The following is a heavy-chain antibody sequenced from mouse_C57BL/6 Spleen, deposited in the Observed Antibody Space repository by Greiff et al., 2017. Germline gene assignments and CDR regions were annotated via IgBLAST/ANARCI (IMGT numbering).Heavy chain of an antibody. J-gene: IGHJ1*03. CDR3: ARGYGSSYDWYFDV. CDR1: GYAFSSYW. Sequence: VQRVESGAELVKPGASVKISCKASGYAFSSYWMNWVKQRPGKGLEWIGQIYPGDGDTNYNGKFKGKATLTADKSSSTAYMQLSSLTSADSAVYFCARGYGSSYDWYFDVWGTGTTVTVSS. CDR2: IYPGDGDT. D-gene: IGHD1-1*01. V-gene: IGHV1-80*01.